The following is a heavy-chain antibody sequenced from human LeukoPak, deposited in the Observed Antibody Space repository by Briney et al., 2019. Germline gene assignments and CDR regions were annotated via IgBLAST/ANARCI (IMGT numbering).Heavy chain of an antibody. CDR1: GFSVSDPLSY. V-gene: IGHV4-39*01. CDR3: ARLTKGRYFDYIFAF. CDR2: INFIGRT. J-gene: IGHJ4*02. D-gene: IGHD3-9*01. Sequence: SETLSPTCTVSGFSVSDPLSYWGWVRQPPGKGLEWIAEINFIGRTSYNSSLNSRVTMSVDTSKNQFSLKMTSLTAADTAVYFCARLTKGRYFDYIFAFWGQGILVTVSS.